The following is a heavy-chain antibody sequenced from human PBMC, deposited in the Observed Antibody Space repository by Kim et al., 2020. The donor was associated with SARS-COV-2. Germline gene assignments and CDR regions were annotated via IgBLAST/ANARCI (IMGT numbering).Heavy chain of an antibody. CDR1: GFTFDTYA. CDR3: AKMVIMDGYNYFYYYAMDV. V-gene: IGHV3-23*01. J-gene: IGHJ6*02. D-gene: IGHD2-21*01. CDR2: ISVCALNK. Sequence: GGSLRLSCVASGFTFDTYAMSWVRQAPGKWLEWVSVISVCALNKFYSDSVRGRFTISRDNSKNTLYLQMNSLRAEDTALYYCAKMVIMDGYNYFYYYAMDVWGQGTTVPVSS.